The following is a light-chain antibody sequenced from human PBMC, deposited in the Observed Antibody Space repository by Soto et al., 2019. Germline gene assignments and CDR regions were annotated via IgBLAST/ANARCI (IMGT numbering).Light chain of an antibody. V-gene: IGLV1-44*01. Sequence: QSVLTQPPSASGTPGQRVTISCSGSSSNIGSNPVNWYQQLPGTAPKLLIYGNNERPSGVPDRFSGSKSGTSASLAISGLQSEDETDYYCAAWDDSLNAVVFGGWTKLTVL. CDR2: GNN. J-gene: IGLJ2*01. CDR3: AAWDDSLNAVV. CDR1: SSNIGSNP.